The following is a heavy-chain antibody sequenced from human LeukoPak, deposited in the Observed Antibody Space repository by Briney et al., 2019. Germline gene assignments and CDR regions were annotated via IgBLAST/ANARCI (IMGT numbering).Heavy chain of an antibody. CDR2: INHSGST. J-gene: IGHJ5*02. Sequence: SETLSLSCAVYGGSFSRYYWSWIRQPPGKGLEWIGEINHSGSTNYNPSLKSRVTISVDTSKNQFSLKLSSVTAADTAVYYCVSLAPLPSIAAPPDNWFDPWGQGTLVTVSS. CDR1: GGSFSRYY. V-gene: IGHV4-34*01. CDR3: VSLAPLPSIAAPPDNWFDP. D-gene: IGHD6-6*01.